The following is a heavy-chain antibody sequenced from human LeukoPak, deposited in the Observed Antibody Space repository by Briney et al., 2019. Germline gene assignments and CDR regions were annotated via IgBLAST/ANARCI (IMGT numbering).Heavy chain of an antibody. V-gene: IGHV3-30*04. D-gene: IGHD3-16*01. CDR2: ISSDGSMK. CDR3: VAGGTYYYYYYMDV. Sequence: GGSLRLSCAASGFTFSNHVMHWVRQSPGKGLEWVAVISSDGSMKYYADSIKGRFTISRDNSQNTLYLQMNSLRSEDTAVYYCVAGGTYYYYYYMDVWGKGTTVTASS. J-gene: IGHJ6*03. CDR1: GFTFSNHV.